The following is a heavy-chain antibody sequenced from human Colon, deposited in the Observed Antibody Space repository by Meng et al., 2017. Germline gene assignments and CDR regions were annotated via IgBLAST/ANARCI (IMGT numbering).Heavy chain of an antibody. CDR2: MHYSGIA. J-gene: IGHJ4*02. D-gene: IGHD6-19*01. Sequence: QETGPVLVSLPHTLSLTSTVSGASISSEVFYWGWIRQPPGKGLEWIGYMHYSGIANYNPSLKSRLTISVDTSKNQFSLNLSSVTAADTALYYCARSVRLGVAGKSGAYWGQGTLVTVSS. CDR1: GASISSEVFY. CDR3: ARSVRLGVAGKSGAY. V-gene: IGHV4-30-4*01.